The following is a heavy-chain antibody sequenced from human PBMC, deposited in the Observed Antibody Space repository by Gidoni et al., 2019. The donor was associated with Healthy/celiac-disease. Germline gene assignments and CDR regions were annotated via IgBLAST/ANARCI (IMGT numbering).Heavy chain of an antibody. J-gene: IGHJ5*02. CDR2: IYHSGST. Sequence: QLPLQESGSGLVKPSQTLSLTCAVSAGSISSGAYSWSWIRQPPGKGLEWIGYIYHSGSTYYNPSLKSRVTISVDRSKNQFSLKLSSVTAADTAVYYCARGSYSSSSGGGGWFDPWGQGTLVTVSS. V-gene: IGHV4-30-2*01. D-gene: IGHD6-6*01. CDR3: ARGSYSSSSGGGGWFDP. CDR1: AGSISSGAYS.